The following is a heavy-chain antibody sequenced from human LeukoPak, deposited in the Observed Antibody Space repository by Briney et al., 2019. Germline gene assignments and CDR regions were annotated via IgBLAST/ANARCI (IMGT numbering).Heavy chain of an antibody. V-gene: IGHV4-39*01. CDR3: ARYSSAWFDP. CDR1: GGSISSRGYY. J-gene: IGHJ5*02. CDR2: IYYSGST. D-gene: IGHD6-25*01. Sequence: SETLSLTCTVSGGSISSRGYYWGWIRPPPGKGLEWIGHIYYSGSTYYNPSLKSRVTISVDTSKNQFSLKLSSVTAADTAVYNCARYSSAWFDPWGQGTLVTVSS.